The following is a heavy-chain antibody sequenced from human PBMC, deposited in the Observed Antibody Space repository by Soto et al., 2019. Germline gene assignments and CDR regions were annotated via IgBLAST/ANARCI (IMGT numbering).Heavy chain of an antibody. CDR2: LYYSGNT. CDR3: ARADWSGWIDY. Sequence: QVQLQESGPGLVKPSQTLSLTCTVSGGSINNAGYYWTWIRQHPRKALEWIGYLYYSGNTFYNPSLTSRVSISVDTSKNLFSLNLTSVTAADTAVFYCARADWSGWIDYWGHGTLVTVSS. V-gene: IGHV4-31*03. D-gene: IGHD6-19*01. J-gene: IGHJ4*01. CDR1: GGSINNAGYY.